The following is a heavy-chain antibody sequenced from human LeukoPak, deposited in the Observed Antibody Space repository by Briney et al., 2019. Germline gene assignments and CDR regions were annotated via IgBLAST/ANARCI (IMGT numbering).Heavy chain of an antibody. D-gene: IGHD5-18*01. Sequence: PSETLSLTCTVPGGSISSYYWSWIRQPPGKGLEGIGYIYYTGSTNYNPYLRRRVTITVDTSKTLFRLKLSSVSAADTVVYCCARDKLAMVRIDYWGQGTLVTVSS. V-gene: IGHV4-59*01. J-gene: IGHJ4*02. CDR1: GGSISSYY. CDR3: ARDKLAMVRIDY. CDR2: IYYTGST.